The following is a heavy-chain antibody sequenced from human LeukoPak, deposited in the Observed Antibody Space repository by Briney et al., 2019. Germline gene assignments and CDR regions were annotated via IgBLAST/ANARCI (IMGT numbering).Heavy chain of an antibody. CDR2: IYYSGST. V-gene: IGHV4-30-4*08. Sequence: SQTLSLTCTVSGGSISSGDYYWSWIRQPPGKGLEWIGYIYYSGSTYYNPSLKSRVTISVDTSKNQFSLKLSSVTAADTAVYYCARGTAASAGNFDYWGQGTLVTVSS. J-gene: IGHJ4*02. CDR1: GGSISSGDYY. CDR3: ARGTAASAGNFDY. D-gene: IGHD2-2*01.